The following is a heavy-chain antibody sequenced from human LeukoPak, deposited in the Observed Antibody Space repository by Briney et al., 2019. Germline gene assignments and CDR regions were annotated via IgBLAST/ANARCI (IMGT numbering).Heavy chain of an antibody. D-gene: IGHD3-22*01. V-gene: IGHV3-23*01. CDR2: ISGGGTST. CDR1: GFTFSSYA. Sequence: GGSLRLSCAASGFTFSSYAMSWVRQAPGKGLEWVSVISGGGTSTYYADSVKGRFTISKDNSKNTLYLQMNSLRAEDTAVYYCARDRRSSGYYYVSWGQGTLVTVSS. J-gene: IGHJ4*02. CDR3: ARDRRSSGYYYVS.